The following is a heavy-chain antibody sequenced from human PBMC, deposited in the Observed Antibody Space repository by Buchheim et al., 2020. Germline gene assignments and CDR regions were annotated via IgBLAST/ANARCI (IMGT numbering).Heavy chain of an antibody. CDR1: GADISRGNW. D-gene: IGHD3-9*01. Sequence: QVQLEESGPGLVKPSGTLSLTCAVSGADISRGNWWSWVRQPPGGGLEWIGEIYHGGTTNYNPSLQSRVTISLDQSKNHFSLNLRSVTAADTAVYFYARVTDILNGYYVDYWGQGT. CDR2: IYHGGTT. CDR3: ARVTDILNGYYVDY. J-gene: IGHJ4*02. V-gene: IGHV4-4*02.